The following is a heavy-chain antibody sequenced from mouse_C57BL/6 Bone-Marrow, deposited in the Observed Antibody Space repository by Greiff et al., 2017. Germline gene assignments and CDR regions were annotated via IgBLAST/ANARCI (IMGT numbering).Heavy chain of an antibody. D-gene: IGHD2-1*01. CDR3: ATNYGNSYFDY. J-gene: IGHJ2*03. CDR2: IYPGGGYT. Sequence: QVQLQQSGAELVRPGTSVKLSCKASGYTFTNYWIGWVKQRPGHGLEWIGDIYPGGGYTNYNEKFKGKATLTADKSSSTAYMQISSLTSEDSAIYYCATNYGNSYFDYWGQGTSHTVSS. V-gene: IGHV1-63*01. CDR1: GYTFTNYW.